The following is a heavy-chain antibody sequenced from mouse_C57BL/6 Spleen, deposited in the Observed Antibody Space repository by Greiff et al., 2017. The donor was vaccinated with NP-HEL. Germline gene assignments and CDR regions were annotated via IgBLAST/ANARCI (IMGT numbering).Heavy chain of an antibody. CDR2: INPSTGGT. D-gene: IGHD1-1*01. J-gene: IGHJ4*01. CDR1: GYSFTGYY. Sequence: EVQLQQSGPELVKPGASVKISCKASGYSFTGYYMNWVKQSPEKSLEWIGEINPSTGGTTSNQKFKAKATFTVDKSSSPAYMQLKSLTSEDSAVYYCAGSVNYYGRRNYAMDYWGQGTSVTVSS. CDR3: AGSVNYYGRRNYAMDY. V-gene: IGHV1-42*01.